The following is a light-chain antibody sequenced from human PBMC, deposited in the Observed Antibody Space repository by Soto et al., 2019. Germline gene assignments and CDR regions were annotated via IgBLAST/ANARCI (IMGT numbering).Light chain of an antibody. CDR2: GAS. CDR1: QSVSSD. Sequence: EIVMTQSPATLSVSPGERATLSCRASQSVSSDLAWYQHKPGQAPRLLIYGASTRATGIPVRFSGSGSGTDFTLTISSLQSEDFAVYYCQHYNSQPLTFGGGTKVDIK. CDR3: QHYNSQPLT. J-gene: IGKJ4*01. V-gene: IGKV3-15*01.